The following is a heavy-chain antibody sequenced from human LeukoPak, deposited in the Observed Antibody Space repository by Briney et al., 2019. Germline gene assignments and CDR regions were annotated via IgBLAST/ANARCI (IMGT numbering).Heavy chain of an antibody. CDR1: GGSISSYY. Sequence: SETLSLTCTVSGGSISSYYWSWIRQPPGKGLEGIGYIYYSGSTNYNPSLKSRVTISVDTSKNQFSLKLSSVTAADTAVYYCASHYYGSGSSLDYWGQGTLVTVSS. V-gene: IGHV4-59*01. CDR2: IYYSGST. D-gene: IGHD3-10*01. J-gene: IGHJ4*02. CDR3: ASHYYGSGSSLDY.